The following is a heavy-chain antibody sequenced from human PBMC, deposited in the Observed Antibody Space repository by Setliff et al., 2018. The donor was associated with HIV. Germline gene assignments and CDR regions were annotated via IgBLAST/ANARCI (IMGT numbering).Heavy chain of an antibody. J-gene: IGHJ5*02. Sequence: ASVKVSCKASGYTFTDYYMHWVRQAPGQGLEWMGGIIPIYGTPNYAQRFQGRVTITADESTSTAYMDLSSLTSDDTAVYYCATSPRGTYYDILSGRPRGWFDPWGQGTLVTVSS. D-gene: IGHD3-9*01. CDR2: IIPIYGTP. V-gene: IGHV1-69*13. CDR1: GYTFTDYY. CDR3: ATSPRGTYYDILSGRPRGWFDP.